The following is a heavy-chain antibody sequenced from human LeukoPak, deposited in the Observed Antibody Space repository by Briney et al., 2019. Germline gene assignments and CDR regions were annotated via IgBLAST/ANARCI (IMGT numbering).Heavy chain of an antibody. CDR3: ARGSYDYVWGSPTPYYFDY. J-gene: IGHJ4*02. D-gene: IGHD3-16*01. V-gene: IGHV1-69*05. CDR1: GGTFSSYA. CDR2: IIPIFGTA. Sequence: SVKVSCKASGGTFSSYAISWVRQAPGQGLEWMGRIIPIFGTASYTQKFQGRVTITTDESTSTAYMELSSLRSEDTAVYYCARGSYDYVWGSPTPYYFDYWGQGTLVTVSS.